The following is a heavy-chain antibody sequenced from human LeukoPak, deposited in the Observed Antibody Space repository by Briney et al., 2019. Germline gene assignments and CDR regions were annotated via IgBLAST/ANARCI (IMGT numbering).Heavy chain of an antibody. J-gene: IGHJ1*01. V-gene: IGHV1-2*06. CDR2: INPNSGGT. D-gene: IGHD7-27*01. CDR1: GYTFTGYY. CDR3: ARDLGPGYFQH. Sequence: ASVKVSCKTFGYTFTGYYIHWVRQAPGQGLEWMGRINPNSGGTNYAQKFQGRVTMTRDTSISTAYMELSRLRSDETAVYYCARDLGPGYFQHWGQGTLVTVSS.